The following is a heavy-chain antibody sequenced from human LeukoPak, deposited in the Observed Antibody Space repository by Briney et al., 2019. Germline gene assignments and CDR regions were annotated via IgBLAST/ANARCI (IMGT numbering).Heavy chain of an antibody. Sequence: GGSLRLSCAASGFTFSSYSMNWVRQAPGKGLEWVSSISSSSSYIYYADSVKGRFTISRDNAKNSLYLQMNSLGAEDTAVYYCAREPQQLEYWYFDLWGRGTLVTVSS. D-gene: IGHD6-13*01. CDR3: AREPQQLEYWYFDL. J-gene: IGHJ2*01. CDR1: GFTFSSYS. CDR2: ISSSSSYI. V-gene: IGHV3-21*01.